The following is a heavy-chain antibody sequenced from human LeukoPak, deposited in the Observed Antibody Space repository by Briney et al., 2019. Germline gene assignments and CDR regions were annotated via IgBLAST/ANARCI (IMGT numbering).Heavy chain of an antibody. CDR3: ATGLPRPVHAFDI. V-gene: IGHV1-24*01. D-gene: IGHD4-11*01. Sequence: ASVKVSCKVSGYTLTELSMHWVRQAPGKGLEWMGGFDPEDGETIYARKFQGRVTMTEDTSTGTAYMELSSLRSEDTAVYYCATGLPRPVHAFDIWGQGTMVTVSS. CDR1: GYTLTELS. CDR2: FDPEDGET. J-gene: IGHJ3*02.